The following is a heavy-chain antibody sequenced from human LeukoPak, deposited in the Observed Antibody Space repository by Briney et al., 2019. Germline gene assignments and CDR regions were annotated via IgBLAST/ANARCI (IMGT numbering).Heavy chain of an antibody. CDR2: ISAYNAKT. CDR1: GYTFSNCG. CDR3: ASGRDFWSGYSSKYYYYLDV. Sequence: ASVNVSCKASGYTFSNCGISWVRQAPGQGLEWMGWISAYNAKTNYAQKLQGRVTMTTDTSTSTSYMELRSLRSDDTAVYYCASGRDFWSGYSSKYYYYLDVWAKGTTITVSS. V-gene: IGHV1-18*01. D-gene: IGHD3-3*01. J-gene: IGHJ6*03.